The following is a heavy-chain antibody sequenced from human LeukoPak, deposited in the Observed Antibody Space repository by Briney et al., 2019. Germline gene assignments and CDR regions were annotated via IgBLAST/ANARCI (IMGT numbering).Heavy chain of an antibody. CDR1: GGSISIYY. D-gene: IGHD1-26*01. J-gene: IGHJ4*02. CDR2: IYTSGST. Sequence: AETLSLTCTVSGGSISIYYWSWIRQPAGKGLESIARIYTSGSTNYNASRKSRVSMSVDTSKNQFSLKLSSMTAADTAVFYCAREDRRSCREFDYWGQGTLVTVSS. CDR3: AREDRRSCREFDY. V-gene: IGHV4-4*07.